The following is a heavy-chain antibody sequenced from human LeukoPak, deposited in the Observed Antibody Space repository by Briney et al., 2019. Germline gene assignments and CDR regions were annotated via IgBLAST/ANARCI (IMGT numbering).Heavy chain of an antibody. CDR1: GFTFSSYA. Sequence: PGGSLRLSCAASGFTFSSYAMSWVRQAPGKGLEWVSAISGSGGSTYYADSVKGRFTIPRDNSKNTLYLQMHSLRAEDTAVYYCAKLPCSGGSCYLDYWGQGALVTVSS. V-gene: IGHV3-23*01. D-gene: IGHD2-15*01. CDR3: AKLPCSGGSCYLDY. J-gene: IGHJ4*02. CDR2: ISGSGGST.